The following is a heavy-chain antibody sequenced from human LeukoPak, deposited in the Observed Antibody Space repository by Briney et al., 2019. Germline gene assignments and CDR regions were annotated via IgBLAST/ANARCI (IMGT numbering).Heavy chain of an antibody. Sequence: GGSLRLSCAASGFTFSSYAMHWVRQAPGKGLEYVSAISRHGSSTYYANSVKGRFTISRDNSKNTLYLQMNSLRAEDTAEYYCTKGGYLFDYWGQGTLVTVSS. CDR1: GFTFSSYA. CDR2: ISRHGSST. D-gene: IGHD1-1*01. CDR3: TKGGYLFDY. J-gene: IGHJ4*02. V-gene: IGHV3-64*01.